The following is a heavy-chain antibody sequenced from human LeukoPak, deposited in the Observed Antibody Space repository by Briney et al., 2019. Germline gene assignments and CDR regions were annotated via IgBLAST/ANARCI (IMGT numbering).Heavy chain of an antibody. CDR1: GDSISNSGHY. Sequence: NPSETLSLTCTVSGDSISNSGHYWGWVRQPPGKGLEWFGSISYSGSAFYTPALQSRVTISVDTAKNQLSLKLTSVTAADTAVYFCARQFGSSLSLSGTLIVLPAATNAFDVWGQGTPVIVSS. J-gene: IGHJ3*01. V-gene: IGHV4-39*01. CDR3: ARQFGSSLSLSGTLIVLPAATNAFDV. CDR2: ISYSGSA. D-gene: IGHD6-19*01.